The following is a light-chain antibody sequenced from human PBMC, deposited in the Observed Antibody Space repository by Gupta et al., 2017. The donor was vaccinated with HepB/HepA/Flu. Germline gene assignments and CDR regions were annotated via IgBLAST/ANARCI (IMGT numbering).Light chain of an antibody. Sequence: SALPQPRSASWSPGRSVTISCTGTSSDVGGYNYVYWYQQHPAKAPTLMIYDVSKRTSGVPVRFSGSKSGNTASLTISGRKVEDEADYYCCSDAYSYTWVFGGGTKLTVL. CDR3: CSDAYSYTWV. V-gene: IGLV2-11*01. J-gene: IGLJ3*02. CDR2: DVS. CDR1: SSDVGGYNY.